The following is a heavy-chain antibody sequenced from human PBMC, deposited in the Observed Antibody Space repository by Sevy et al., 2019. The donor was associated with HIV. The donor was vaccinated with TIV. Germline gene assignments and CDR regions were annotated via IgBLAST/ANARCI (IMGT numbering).Heavy chain of an antibody. J-gene: IGHJ4*02. V-gene: IGHV3-7*01. CDR1: GFTFTDYW. D-gene: IGHD5-12*01. Sequence: GGSLRLSCASSGFTFTDYWMSWVRQTPGKGLEWVATIKQDESEKYYVDSVKGRFAISRDNGKNSFSLQMNGLRAEDTALYYCAREVGGYNWRPYYFDSWGQGTLVTVSS. CDR2: IKQDESEK. CDR3: AREVGGYNWRPYYFDS.